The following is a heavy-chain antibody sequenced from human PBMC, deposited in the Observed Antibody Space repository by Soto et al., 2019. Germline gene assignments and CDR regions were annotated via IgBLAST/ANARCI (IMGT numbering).Heavy chain of an antibody. J-gene: IGHJ5*02. CDR2: ISAYNGNT. CDR1: GYTFTSYG. CDR3: ARDSPLLGELSFVGQNWFDP. Sequence: ASVKVSCKASGYTFTSYGISWVRQAPGQGLEWMGWISAYNGNTNYAQKLQGRATMTTDTSTSTAYMELRSLRSDDTAVYYCARDSPLLGELSFVGQNWFDPWGQGTLVTVSS. V-gene: IGHV1-18*04. D-gene: IGHD3-16*02.